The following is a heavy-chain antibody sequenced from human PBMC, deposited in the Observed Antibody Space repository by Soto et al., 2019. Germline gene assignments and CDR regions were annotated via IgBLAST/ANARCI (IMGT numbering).Heavy chain of an antibody. CDR1: GFTFSSYA. D-gene: IGHD1-7*01. CDR3: AREGNWNYPFYFDY. Sequence: GGSLRLSCAASGFTFSSYAMHWVRQAPGKGLEWVAVISYDGSNKYYADSVKGRFTISRDNSKNTLYLQMNSLRAEDTAVYYCAREGNWNYPFYFDYWGQGTLVTVSS. J-gene: IGHJ4*02. V-gene: IGHV3-30-3*01. CDR2: ISYDGSNK.